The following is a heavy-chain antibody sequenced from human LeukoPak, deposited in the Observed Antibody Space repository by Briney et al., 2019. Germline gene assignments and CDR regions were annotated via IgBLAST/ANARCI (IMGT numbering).Heavy chain of an antibody. CDR1: GGSFSGYY. D-gene: IGHD3/OR15-3a*01. CDR2: INHSGST. Sequence: SETLSLTCAVYGGSFSGYYWSWIRQPPGKGLEWIGEINHSGSTNYNLSLKSRVTISVDTSKNQFSLKLSSVTAADTAVYYCASRGTGVTFDYWGQGTLVTVSS. V-gene: IGHV4-34*01. CDR3: ASRGTGVTFDY. J-gene: IGHJ4*02.